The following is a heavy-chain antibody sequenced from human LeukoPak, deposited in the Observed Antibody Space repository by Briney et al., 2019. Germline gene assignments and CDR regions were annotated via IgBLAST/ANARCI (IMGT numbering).Heavy chain of an antibody. CDR2: VYYSGRT. J-gene: IGHJ4*02. CDR1: GASISGYY. Sequence: PSETLSLTCTVSGASISGYYWTWIRQPPGKGLEWIGYVYYSGRTNYNPSLKSRVTMSVDTSKNQFSLKLSSVTAADTAVYYCARDMGGSGYDFDYWGQGTLVTVSS. CDR3: ARDMGGSGYDFDY. V-gene: IGHV4-59*12. D-gene: IGHD5-12*01.